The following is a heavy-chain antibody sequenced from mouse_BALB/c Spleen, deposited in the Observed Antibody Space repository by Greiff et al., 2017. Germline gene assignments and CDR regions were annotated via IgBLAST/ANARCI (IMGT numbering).Heavy chain of an antibody. D-gene: IGHD1-1*01. CDR1: GFNIKDTY. V-gene: IGHV14-3*02. Sequence: EVQLQQSGAELAKPGASVKLSCTASGFNIKDTYMHWVKQRPEQGLEWIGRIDPANGNTKYDPKFQGKATITADTSSNTAYLQLSSLTSEDTAVYYCARDSYYGSSSFAYWGQGTLVTVSA. CDR2: IDPANGNT. CDR3: ARDSYYGSSSFAY. J-gene: IGHJ3*01.